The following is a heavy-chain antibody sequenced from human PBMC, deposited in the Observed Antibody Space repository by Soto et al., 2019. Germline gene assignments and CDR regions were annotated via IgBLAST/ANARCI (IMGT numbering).Heavy chain of an antibody. CDR3: ARDPLYDYDSSGYSWFDP. J-gene: IGHJ5*02. Sequence: ASVKVSCKASAYTFTSYGISWVRQAPGQGLEWMGWISAYNGNTHYAQKLQGRVTMTTDTSTTTANMELRSLRSDDTAVYYCARDPLYDYDSSGYSWFDPWGQGTLVTVSS. CDR2: ISAYNGNT. V-gene: IGHV1-18*01. CDR1: AYTFTSYG. D-gene: IGHD3-22*01.